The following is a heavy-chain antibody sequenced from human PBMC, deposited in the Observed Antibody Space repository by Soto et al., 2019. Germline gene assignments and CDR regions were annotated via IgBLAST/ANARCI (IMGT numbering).Heavy chain of an antibody. CDR1: GGSFSGFY. V-gene: IGHV4-34*01. Sequence: QVQLQQWGAGLLKPSETLSLTCAVYGGSFSGFYWSWIRQPPGKGLEWIGEINHSGSTNYNPSLKSRVTISAGTSKNQFSLQLSSVTAADTAVYYCVSKLGSCTGGSCNWYFDLWGRGTLVTVSS. CDR2: INHSGST. D-gene: IGHD2-15*01. CDR3: VSKLGSCTGGSCNWYFDL. J-gene: IGHJ2*01.